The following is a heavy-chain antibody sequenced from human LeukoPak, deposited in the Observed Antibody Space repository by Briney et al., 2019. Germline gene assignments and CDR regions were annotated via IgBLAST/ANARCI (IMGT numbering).Heavy chain of an antibody. J-gene: IGHJ3*02. Sequence: LGGSLRLSCAASGFTFRNYAMSWVRQAPGKGLEWVSTISRSGDSTDYADSVKGRFTISRDNSKNTLYLQMNSLRAGDTAVYYCANRPGITGTKGAFDIWGQGTMVTVSS. CDR2: ISRSGDST. V-gene: IGHV3-23*01. CDR3: ANRPGITGTKGAFDI. CDR1: GFTFRNYA. D-gene: IGHD1-7*01.